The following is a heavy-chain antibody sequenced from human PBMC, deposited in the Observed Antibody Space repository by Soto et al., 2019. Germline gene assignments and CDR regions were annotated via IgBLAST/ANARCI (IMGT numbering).Heavy chain of an antibody. Sequence: PSETLSLTCAVSGYSISGGYYWGWIRQSPGKGLEWIGCISPSGSTYYNPSLKSRVTISVDTSKNHFSLKLSSVTAAGTAVYYCTREWGPSYYYDSTGFNPEYWGQGTLVTVSS. V-gene: IGHV4-38-2*02. J-gene: IGHJ1*01. CDR2: ISPSGST. CDR3: TREWGPSYYYDSTGFNPEY. CDR1: GYSISGGYY. D-gene: IGHD3-22*01.